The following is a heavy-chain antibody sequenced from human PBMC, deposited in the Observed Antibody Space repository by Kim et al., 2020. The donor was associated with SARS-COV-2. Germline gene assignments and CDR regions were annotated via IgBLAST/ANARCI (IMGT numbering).Heavy chain of an antibody. J-gene: IGHJ1*01. V-gene: IGHV4-39*01. CDR1: GGPISSSGYY. CDR2: VYNSGDT. D-gene: IGHD3-3*01. CDR3: PTGGGHTAIDRDFEH. Sequence: SETLSLTCTVSGGPISSSGYYWGWIRQSPGKGLEWIGSVYNSGDTNYSPSLKSRVTISVDSSKTQFSLNLRSVTAAATAVYYCPTGGGHTAIDRDFEHWG.